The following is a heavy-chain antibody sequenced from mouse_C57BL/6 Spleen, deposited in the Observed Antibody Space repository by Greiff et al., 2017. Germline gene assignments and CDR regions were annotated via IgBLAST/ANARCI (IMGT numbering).Heavy chain of an antibody. J-gene: IGHJ2*01. CDR1: GYSITSGYY. CDR2: ISYDGSN. D-gene: IGHD2-10*02. Sequence: ESGPGLVKPSQSLSLTCSVTGYSITSGYYWNWIRQFPGNKLEWMGYISYDGSNNYNPSLKNRISITRDTSKNQFFLKLNSVTTEDTATYYCARRGYGPFDYWGQGTTLTVSS. CDR3: ARRGYGPFDY. V-gene: IGHV3-6*01.